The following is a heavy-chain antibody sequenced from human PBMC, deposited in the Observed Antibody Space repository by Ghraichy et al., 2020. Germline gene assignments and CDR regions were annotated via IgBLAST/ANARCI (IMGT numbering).Heavy chain of an antibody. CDR1: GCAISRNDYY. Sequence: SETLSLTCTVSGCAISRNDYYWDWIRPPPGKGLEWIGTSYYIGSTYYNPSLESRLTLSVDTSKNQFSLKLRSVTAADTAVYYCARRSPYCINGVCLYFYYVIDVCGKGTTVTVSS. CDR3: ARRSPYCINGVCLYFYYVIDV. D-gene: IGHD2-8*01. J-gene: IGHJ6*04. CDR2: SYYIGST. V-gene: IGHV4-39*01.